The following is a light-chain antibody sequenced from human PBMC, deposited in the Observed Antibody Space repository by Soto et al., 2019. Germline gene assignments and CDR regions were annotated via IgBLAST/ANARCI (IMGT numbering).Light chain of an antibody. CDR1: SGHSSYA. V-gene: IGLV4-69*01. Sequence: QPVLTQSPSASASLGASVKLTCTLSSGHSSYAIAWHQQQPEKGPRYLMKLNSDGSHSKGDGIPDRFSGSSSGAERYLTISSLQSEDEADYYCQTWGTGIHVVLGGGTKLTVL. CDR3: QTWGTGIHVV. J-gene: IGLJ2*01. CDR2: LNSDGSH.